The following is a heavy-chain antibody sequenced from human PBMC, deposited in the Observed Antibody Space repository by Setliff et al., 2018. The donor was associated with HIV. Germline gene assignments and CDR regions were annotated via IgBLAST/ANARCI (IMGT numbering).Heavy chain of an antibody. J-gene: IGHJ4*02. CDR1: GGSFSDYH. V-gene: IGHV4-34*01. CDR2: VSDSGTT. CDR3: ARGRKKTLAVSGTRYFDF. D-gene: IGHD6-19*01. Sequence: SETLSLTCGVSGGSFSDYHWTWIRQSPGKGLEWIGEVSDSGTTNYDPSLKSRITISVDTSKNQFSLKLTSVTAADMGVYYCARGRKKTLAVSGTRYFDFWGQGTLVTVS.